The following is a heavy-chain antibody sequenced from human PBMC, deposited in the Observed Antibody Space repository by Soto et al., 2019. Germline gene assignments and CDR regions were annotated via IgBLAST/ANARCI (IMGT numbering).Heavy chain of an antibody. J-gene: IGHJ5*02. CDR3: ARDGCIVGAMGWFDP. Sequence: QVQLVQSGAEVKKPGSSVKVSCKASGGTFSSYTISWVRQAPGQGLEWMGRIIPILGIANYAQKFQGRVTITADKSTRTAYMELSSLRSEDTAVYYWARDGCIVGAMGWFDPWGQGTLVTVSS. D-gene: IGHD1-26*01. CDR1: GGTFSSYT. CDR2: IIPILGIA. V-gene: IGHV1-69*08.